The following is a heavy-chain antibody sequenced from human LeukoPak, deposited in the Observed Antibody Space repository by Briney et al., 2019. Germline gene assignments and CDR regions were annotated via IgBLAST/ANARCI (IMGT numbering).Heavy chain of an antibody. J-gene: IGHJ1*01. Sequence: SETLSLTCTVSGDSIDSGGFYWTWIRQRPGKGLECIGYIHHSGYTNYNPSLRTRVIMSTDTSKDQFSLKLTSVTAADTAVYFCANIRAVLRQDHVGDYYGPAAYFQDWGPGTLVTVSS. V-gene: IGHV4-31*03. CDR3: ANIRAVLRQDHVGDYYGPAAYFQD. CDR2: IHHSGYT. CDR1: GDSIDSGGFY. D-gene: IGHD3-22*01.